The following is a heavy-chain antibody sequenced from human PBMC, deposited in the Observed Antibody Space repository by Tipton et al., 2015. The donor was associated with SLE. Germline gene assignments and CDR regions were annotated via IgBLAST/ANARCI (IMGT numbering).Heavy chain of an antibody. Sequence: TLSLTCAVYGGSFSGYYWSWIRQPPGKGLEWIGYIYYSGSTNYNPSLKSRVTISVDTSKNQFSLKLSSVTAADTAVYYCARGQRITMIGVVTPFDHWGQGTLVTVSS. CDR2: IYYSGST. J-gene: IGHJ4*02. D-gene: IGHD3-22*01. CDR3: ARGQRITMIGVVTPFDH. V-gene: IGHV4-59*08. CDR1: GGSFSGYY.